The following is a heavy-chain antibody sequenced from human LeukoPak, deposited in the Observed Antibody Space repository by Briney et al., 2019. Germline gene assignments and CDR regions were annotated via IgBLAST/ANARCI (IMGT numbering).Heavy chain of an antibody. Sequence: GASVKVSCKASGYTFTGYYMHWVRQAPGQGLEWMGWINPNSGGTNYAQKFQGRVTMPVDTSKNQFSLRLRSVTAADTALYYCARGKSRGSHIDYWGQGTLVTVSS. D-gene: IGHD1-26*01. J-gene: IGHJ4*02. CDR2: INPNSGGT. CDR1: GYTFTGYY. CDR3: ARGKSRGSHIDY. V-gene: IGHV1-2*02.